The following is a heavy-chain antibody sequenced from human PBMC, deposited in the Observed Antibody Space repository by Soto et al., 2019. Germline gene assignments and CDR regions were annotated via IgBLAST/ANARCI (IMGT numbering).Heavy chain of an antibody. V-gene: IGHV5-51*01. D-gene: IGHD3-3*01. Sequence: LGESLKISSKGSGYSFTNYWIGWVRQMPGKGLEWMGIIYPGDSDTRYSPSFQGQVTISADKSISTAYLQWSSLKASDTAMYYCARQRVLALYYYYYMDVWGKGTTVTVSS. J-gene: IGHJ6*03. CDR3: ARQRVLALYYYYYMDV. CDR2: IYPGDSDT. CDR1: GYSFTNYW.